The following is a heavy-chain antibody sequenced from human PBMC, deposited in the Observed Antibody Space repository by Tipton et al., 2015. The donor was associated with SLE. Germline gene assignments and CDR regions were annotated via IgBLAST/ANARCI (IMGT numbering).Heavy chain of an antibody. CDR2: INHSGST. Sequence: TLSLTCTVSGGSISSSSYYWSWIRQPPGKGLEWIGEINHSGSTNYNPSLKSRVTISVDTSKNQFSLKLSSVTAADTAVYYCARGAELGMLTFFDYWGQGTLVTVSS. J-gene: IGHJ4*02. CDR1: GGSISSSSYY. D-gene: IGHD7-27*01. CDR3: ARGAELGMLTFFDY. V-gene: IGHV4-39*07.